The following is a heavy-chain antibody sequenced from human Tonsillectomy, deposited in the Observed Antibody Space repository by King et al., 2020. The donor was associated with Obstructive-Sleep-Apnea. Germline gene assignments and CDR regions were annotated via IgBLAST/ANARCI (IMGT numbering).Heavy chain of an antibody. Sequence: HVQLQESGPGLVKPSQTLSLTCTVSGGSISSGDYYWSWIRQHPGKGLEWIGYIYYSGSTYYNPSLKSRLTISLDTSKNQFSLKVSSVTAADTAVYFCARGQRYYDSGRLHWFAPWGQGTLVTVSS. J-gene: IGHJ5*02. CDR1: GGSISSGDYY. D-gene: IGHD3-10*01. CDR3: ARGQRYYDSGRLHWFAP. V-gene: IGHV4-31*03. CDR2: IYYSGST.